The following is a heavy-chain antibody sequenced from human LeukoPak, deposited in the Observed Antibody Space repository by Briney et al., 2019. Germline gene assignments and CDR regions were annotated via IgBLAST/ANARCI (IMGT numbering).Heavy chain of an antibody. Sequence: GGSLRLSCEASGFTFTTYSMTWVRQAPGKGLEWVSIISSGSSAIFSADALKGRFTISRDDAKNLLYLDMNSLRAEDTAVYYCARGHTAVTRHFDFWGQGILVTVSS. CDR3: ARGHTAVTRHFDF. J-gene: IGHJ4*02. V-gene: IGHV3-21*01. CDR1: GFTFTTYS. CDR2: ISSGSSAI. D-gene: IGHD4-17*01.